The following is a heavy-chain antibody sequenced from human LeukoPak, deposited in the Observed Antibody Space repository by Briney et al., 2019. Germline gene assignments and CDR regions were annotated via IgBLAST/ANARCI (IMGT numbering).Heavy chain of an antibody. CDR2: GYYSGNT. V-gene: IGHV4-38-2*02. D-gene: IGHD2-21*01. J-gene: IGHJ4*02. CDR1: GYSISSDYY. CDR3: ARQGGDEVFDY. Sequence: SETLSLTCTVSGYSISSDYYWGWIRQPPGKGLEWIGNGYYSGNTYQNPSLKSRVTISVDTSKNQFSLKLSSVTAADTAVYYCARQGGDEVFDYWGQGTLVTVSS.